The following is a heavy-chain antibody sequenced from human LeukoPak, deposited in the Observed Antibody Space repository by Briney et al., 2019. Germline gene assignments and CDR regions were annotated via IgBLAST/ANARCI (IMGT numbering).Heavy chain of an antibody. D-gene: IGHD6-19*01. J-gene: IGHJ4*02. Sequence: PSETLSLTCAVYGGSFSGYYWSWIRQPPGKGLEWIGEINHSGSTNYNPSLKSRVTISVDTSKNQFSLKLSSVTAADTAVYYCARGRGIAVAGTFKPHFDYWGQGTLDTVSS. CDR3: ARGRGIAVAGTFKPHFDY. CDR2: INHSGST. V-gene: IGHV4-34*01. CDR1: GGSFSGYY.